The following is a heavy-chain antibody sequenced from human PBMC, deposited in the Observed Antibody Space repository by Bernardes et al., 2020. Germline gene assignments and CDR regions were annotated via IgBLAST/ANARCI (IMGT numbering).Heavy chain of an antibody. J-gene: IGHJ5*01. CDR2: ISGNTGLT. CDR1: GFDFSNYA. D-gene: IGHD5-12*01. V-gene: IGHV3-23*01. CDR3: AKKFSTWPPCFDS. Sequence: GGSLRLSCAGSGFDFSNYAMSWVRQAPGKGLEWVSTISGNTGLTYYADSVKGRFTISRDNSKNTLFLQMSSLRPEDAALYYCAKKFSTWPPCFDSWGQGTLVTVSS.